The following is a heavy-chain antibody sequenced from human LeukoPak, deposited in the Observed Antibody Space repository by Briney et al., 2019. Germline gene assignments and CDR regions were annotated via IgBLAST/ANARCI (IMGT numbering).Heavy chain of an antibody. V-gene: IGHV3-33*06. CDR1: GFTFNTYG. CDR2: IWYDGSDK. Sequence: GGSLRLSCAASGFTFNTYGMHWVRQAPGRGLEWVAVIWYDGSDKYYAESVKGRFTISRDNPKNTLSLQMNSLRVEDTAMYYCAKGVGRTSGRNPDYWGQGTLVTVSS. J-gene: IGHJ4*02. D-gene: IGHD2-8*02. CDR3: AKGVGRTSGRNPDY.